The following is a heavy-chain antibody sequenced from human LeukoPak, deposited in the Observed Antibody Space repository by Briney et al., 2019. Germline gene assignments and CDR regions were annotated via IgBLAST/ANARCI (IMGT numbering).Heavy chain of an antibody. CDR3: ASGGYCSGGSCYYY. CDR1: GGSISSYY. Sequence: PSETLSLTCTVSGGSISSYYWSWIRQPAGKGLEWIGRIYTSGSTNYNPSLKSRVTMSVDTSKNQFSLKLSSVTAADTAVYYCASGGYCSGGSCYYYWGQGTLVTVSS. J-gene: IGHJ4*02. V-gene: IGHV4-4*07. D-gene: IGHD2-15*01. CDR2: IYTSGST.